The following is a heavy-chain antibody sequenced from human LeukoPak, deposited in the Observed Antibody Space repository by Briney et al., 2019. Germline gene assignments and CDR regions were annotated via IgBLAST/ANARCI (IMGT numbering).Heavy chain of an antibody. CDR2: ISSSSSYI. Sequence: GGSLRLSCAASGFTFSSYSMNWVRQAPGKGLEWVSSISSSSSYIYYADSVKGRFTISRDNAKNSLYLQMNSLRAEDTAVYYCARGLYSSSPLIGYWGQGTLVTVSS. CDR1: GFTFSSYS. CDR3: ARGLYSSSPLIGY. J-gene: IGHJ4*02. D-gene: IGHD6-6*01. V-gene: IGHV3-21*01.